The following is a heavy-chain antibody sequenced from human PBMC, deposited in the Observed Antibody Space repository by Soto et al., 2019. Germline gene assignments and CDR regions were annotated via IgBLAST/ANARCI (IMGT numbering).Heavy chain of an antibody. CDR1: GFTFSDYY. CDR3: ARLAHIVGATSFDY. Sequence: GGSLRLSRAASGFTFSDYYMSWIRQAPGKGLEWVSYISSSSSYTNYADSVKGRFTISRDNAKNSLYLQMNSLRAEDTAVYYCARLAHIVGATSFDYWGQGTLVTVSS. V-gene: IGHV3-11*06. D-gene: IGHD1-26*01. CDR2: ISSSSSYT. J-gene: IGHJ4*02.